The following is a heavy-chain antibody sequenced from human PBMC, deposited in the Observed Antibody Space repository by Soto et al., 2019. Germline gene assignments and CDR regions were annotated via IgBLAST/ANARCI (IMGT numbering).Heavy chain of an antibody. J-gene: IGHJ4*02. V-gene: IGHV4-31*03. CDR1: GGSISSGGYY. Sequence: SETLSLTCTVSGGSISSGGYYWSWIRQHPGKGLEWIGYIYYSGSTYYNPSLKSRVTISVDTSKNQFSLKLSSVTAADTAVYYCARARYSSSWPQNYFDYWGQGTLVTVSS. D-gene: IGHD6-13*01. CDR3: ARARYSSSWPQNYFDY. CDR2: IYYSGST.